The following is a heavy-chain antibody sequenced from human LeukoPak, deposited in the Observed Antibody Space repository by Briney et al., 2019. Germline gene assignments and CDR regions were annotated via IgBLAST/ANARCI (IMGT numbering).Heavy chain of an antibody. V-gene: IGHV3-53*01. Sequence: HPGGSLRLSCAASGFSISGNYMTWVRQAPGKGLEWVSLIYSDGKAYYADSVKGRFTISRDNSKNTLYLQMNSLRAEDTAVYYCASIAARYDAFDIWGQGTMVTVSS. J-gene: IGHJ3*02. CDR3: ASIAARYDAFDI. D-gene: IGHD6-6*01. CDR1: GFSISGNY. CDR2: IYSDGKA.